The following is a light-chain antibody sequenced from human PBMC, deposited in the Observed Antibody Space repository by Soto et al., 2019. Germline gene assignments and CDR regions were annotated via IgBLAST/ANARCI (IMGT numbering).Light chain of an antibody. V-gene: IGKV1-5*01. CDR1: QSISSW. J-gene: IGKJ1*01. Sequence: DIQMTQSPSTLSASVGDRVTITCRASQSISSWLAWYQQKPGKAPKRLIYDAFSLESGGPSRFSGSGSGTEFTLTISSLQPDDFATYFCQQYNSYLWTFGQGTKVEIK. CDR3: QQYNSYLWT. CDR2: DAF.